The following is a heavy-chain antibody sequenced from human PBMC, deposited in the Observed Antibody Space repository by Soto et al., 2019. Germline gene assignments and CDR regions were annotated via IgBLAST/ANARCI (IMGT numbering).Heavy chain of an antibody. D-gene: IGHD2-15*01. J-gene: IGHJ4*02. Sequence: QVQLQQWGAGLLKPSETLSLTCVVYGGSLRGYYWSWIRQPPGKGLEWIGEIKDGGLTNYSPSLKSRATISVDTPKNQLSLKLQSVTAADTAVYYCARGQEGVVATHWDQGTLVTVSS. CDR1: GGSLRGYY. CDR2: IKDGGLT. V-gene: IGHV4-34*01. CDR3: ARGQEGVVATH.